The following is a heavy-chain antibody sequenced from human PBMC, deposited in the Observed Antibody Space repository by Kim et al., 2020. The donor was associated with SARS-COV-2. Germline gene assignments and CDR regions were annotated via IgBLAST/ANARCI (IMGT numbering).Heavy chain of an antibody. V-gene: IGHV3-74*01. CDR2: IYSDGTTT. J-gene: IGHJ4*02. CDR1: GFTFSNYW. CDR3: GRDSGNYYSSGIDY. Sequence: GGSLRLSCAAPGFTFSNYWMHWVRQAPGKGLEWVSRIYSDGTTTSYADSVKGRFIISRDNAKNTVFLVMNSLRTEDTGVYFCGRDSGNYYSSGIDYWGQGTLVTVSS. D-gene: IGHD3-10*01.